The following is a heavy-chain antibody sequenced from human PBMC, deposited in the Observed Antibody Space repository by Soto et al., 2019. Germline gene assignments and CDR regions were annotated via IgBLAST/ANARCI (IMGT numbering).Heavy chain of an antibody. J-gene: IGHJ6*02. CDR3: ARDKRSRRAAIRDYCGMDV. Sequence: AVKVSCKASGGTFSINPISGVLQHTARGLDWMGGIISTFGSANYAQKFQGSVTITADESTSTAYMELSSLRSDDTAVYYCARDKRSRRAAIRDYCGMDVWGQGTTVTVSS. CDR2: IISTFGSA. V-gene: IGHV1-69*13. D-gene: IGHD2-2*02. CDR1: GGTFSINP.